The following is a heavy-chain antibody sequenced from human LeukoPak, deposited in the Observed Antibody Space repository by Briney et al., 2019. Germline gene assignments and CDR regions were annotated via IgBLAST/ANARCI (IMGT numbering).Heavy chain of an antibody. CDR1: GYSISNGYH. CDR3: ARTRYCSGATCYSPELFDS. D-gene: IGHD2-15*01. Sequence: SETLSLTRAVSGYSISNGYHWGWIRQSPGKGLEWIGSIYHSGNTYFNPSLKSRVTLSIDTSMNQFSLKVTSVTAADTAVYYCARTRYCSGATCYSPELFDSWGQGTLVTVSS. CDR2: IYHSGNT. J-gene: IGHJ4*02. V-gene: IGHV4-38-2*01.